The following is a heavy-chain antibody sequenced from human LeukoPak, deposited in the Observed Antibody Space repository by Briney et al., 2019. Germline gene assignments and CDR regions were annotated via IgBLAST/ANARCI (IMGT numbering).Heavy chain of an antibody. CDR1: GFSFSDYY. CDR3: AREAPSRYCSGGTCYVDY. V-gene: IGHV3-11*05. D-gene: IGHD2-15*01. CDR2: ISGRGSDT. Sequence: PGGSLRLSCAASGFSFSDYYMSWIRQAPGKGLEWVSYISGRGSDTNYADSVKGRFTISRDNAKNSLYLQMNSLRAEDTAEYYCAREAPSRYCSGGTCYVDYWGQGTLVTVSS. J-gene: IGHJ4*02.